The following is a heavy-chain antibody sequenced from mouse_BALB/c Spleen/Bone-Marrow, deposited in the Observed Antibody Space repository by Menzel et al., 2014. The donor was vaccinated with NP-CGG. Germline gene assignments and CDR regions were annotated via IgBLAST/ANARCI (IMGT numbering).Heavy chain of an antibody. CDR3: VRQVITTVSYAMDY. J-gene: IGHJ4*01. Sequence: EVKVVESGGGLVQPKGSLKLSCAASGFTFNTYAMNWVRQAPGKGLEWVARIRNKSNNYATYYADSVKDRFTISRDDSQSMLYLQMNNLKTEDTAMYYCVRQVITTVSYAMDYWGQGTSVTVSS. D-gene: IGHD1-1*01. CDR1: GFTFNTYA. V-gene: IGHV10-1*02. CDR2: IRNKSNNYAT.